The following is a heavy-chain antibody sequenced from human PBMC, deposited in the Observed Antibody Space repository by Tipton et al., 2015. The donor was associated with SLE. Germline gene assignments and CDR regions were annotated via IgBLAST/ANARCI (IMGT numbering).Heavy chain of an antibody. D-gene: IGHD2-8*01. Sequence: TLSLTCDVYGGSFSDYYWGWIRQPPGKGLEWIGEINDSGTTHYNPSLKSRVTISVDTSKNQFSLKLSSVTAADTAVYYCASPMLSNWYFDLWGRGTLVTVSS. CDR3: ASPMLSNWYFDL. CDR1: GGSFSDYY. V-gene: IGHV4-34*01. CDR2: INDSGTT. J-gene: IGHJ2*01.